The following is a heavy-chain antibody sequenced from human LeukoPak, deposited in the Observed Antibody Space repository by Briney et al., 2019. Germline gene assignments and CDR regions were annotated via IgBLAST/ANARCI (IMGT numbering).Heavy chain of an antibody. CDR3: ARGKPSWGIAAAELGNWFDP. Sequence: GGSLRLSCAASGFTFSSYAMHWVRQAPGKGLEWVAVISYDGSNKYYADSVKGRFTISRDNSKNTLYLQMNSLRAEDTAVYYCARGKPSWGIAAAELGNWFDPWGQGTLVTVSS. J-gene: IGHJ5*02. V-gene: IGHV3-30-3*01. CDR1: GFTFSSYA. CDR2: ISYDGSNK. D-gene: IGHD6-13*01.